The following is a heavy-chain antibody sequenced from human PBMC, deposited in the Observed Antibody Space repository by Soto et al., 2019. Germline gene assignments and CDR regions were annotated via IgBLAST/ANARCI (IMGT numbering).Heavy chain of an antibody. V-gene: IGHV1-8*01. Sequence: GASVKVSCKASGYTFTSYDINWVRQATGQGLEWMGWMNPNSGNTGYAQKFQGRVTMTRNTSISTAYMELSSLRSEDTAVYYCARGICSGGSCYSYYYYYYMDVWGKGTTVTVSS. CDR2: MNPNSGNT. D-gene: IGHD2-15*01. CDR3: ARGICSGGSCYSYYYYYYMDV. J-gene: IGHJ6*03. CDR1: GYTFTSYD.